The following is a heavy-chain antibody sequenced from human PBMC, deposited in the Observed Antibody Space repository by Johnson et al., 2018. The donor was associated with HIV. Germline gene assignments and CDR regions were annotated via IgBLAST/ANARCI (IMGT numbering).Heavy chain of an antibody. CDR3: AKDLIANYGDFGRAFDI. CDR2: IQYDGSNK. V-gene: IGHV3-30*02. J-gene: IGHJ3*02. Sequence: QVQLVESGGGVVHPGRSLRLSCAASGFTFRSYPMNWVRQAPGKGLEWVAFIQYDGSNKYYADSVKGRFTISRDNSKNTLYLQMNSLRAEDTAVYYCAKDLIANYGDFGRAFDIWGQGTMVTVSS. CDR1: GFTFRSYP. D-gene: IGHD4-17*01.